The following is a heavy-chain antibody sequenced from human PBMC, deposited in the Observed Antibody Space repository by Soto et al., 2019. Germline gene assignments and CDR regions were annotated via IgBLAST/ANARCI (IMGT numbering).Heavy chain of an antibody. V-gene: IGHV3-33*01. D-gene: IGHD3-9*01. J-gene: IGHJ1*01. CDR2: IWYDGSNK. CDR3: ARDPLLYYDILTGYYPQYFQH. CDR1: GFTFSSYG. Sequence: GGSLRLSCAASGFTFSSYGMHWVRQAPGKGLEWVAVIWYDGSNKYYADSVKGRFTVSRDNSKNTLYLQMNSLRAEDTAVYYCARDPLLYYDILTGYYPQYFQHWGQGTLVTVSS.